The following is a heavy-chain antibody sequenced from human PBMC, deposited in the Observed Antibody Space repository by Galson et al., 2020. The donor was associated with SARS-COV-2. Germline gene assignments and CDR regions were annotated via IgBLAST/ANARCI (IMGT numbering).Heavy chain of an antibody. CDR1: GGSISSSNW. J-gene: IGHJ3*02. CDR2: IYHSGST. Sequence: SETLSLTCAVSGGSISSSNWWSWVRQPPGKGLEWIGEIYHSGSTNYNPSLKSRVTISVDKSKNQFSLKLSSVTAADTAVYCCARRAAVAGIPSAFDIWGQGTMVTVSS. CDR3: ARRAAVAGIPSAFDI. D-gene: IGHD6-19*01. V-gene: IGHV4-4*01.